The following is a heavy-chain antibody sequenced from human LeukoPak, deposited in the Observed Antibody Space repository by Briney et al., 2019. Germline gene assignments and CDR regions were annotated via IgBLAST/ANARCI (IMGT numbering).Heavy chain of an antibody. CDR1: GYTFTGYY. CDR2: INPNSGGT. Sequence: GASVKVSCKASGYTFTGYYMHWVRQAPGQGLEWMGWINPNSGGTNYAQEFQGRVTMTRDTSISTAYMELSRLRSDDTAVYYCARALGYCSSTSCFAWFDPWGQGTLVTVSS. D-gene: IGHD2-2*01. J-gene: IGHJ5*02. CDR3: ARALGYCSSTSCFAWFDP. V-gene: IGHV1-2*02.